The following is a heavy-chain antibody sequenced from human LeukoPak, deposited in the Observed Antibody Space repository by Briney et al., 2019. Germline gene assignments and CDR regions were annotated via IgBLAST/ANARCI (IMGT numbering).Heavy chain of an antibody. CDR1: GYHFTGYH. J-gene: IGHJ5*02. CDR2: ISTDSGDT. D-gene: IGHD5/OR15-5a*01. Sequence: GASVKVSCKASGYHFTGYHVHWVRQAPGQGLEWMGRISTDSGDTNIAPKFQGRVTMTRDTSIKTAYMELSRLTSDDAAVYDCAGLGSTVEGRIDPWGQGTPVTVSS. V-gene: IGHV1-2*02. CDR3: AGLGSTVEGRIDP.